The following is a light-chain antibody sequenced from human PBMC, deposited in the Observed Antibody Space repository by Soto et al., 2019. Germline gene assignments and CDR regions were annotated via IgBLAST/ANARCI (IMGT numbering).Light chain of an antibody. V-gene: IGKV3-20*01. CDR1: QSVTSTY. CDR2: GAS. Sequence: EIVLTQSPDTLSLSPGERATLSCRASQSVTSTYLAWYQQKPGQTPRLLIYGASTRATGIPDRFSGGGSGTSFSLTISRLEPEDSAVYYCQQYGGSPPFTFGPGTKVDIK. CDR3: QQYGGSPPFT. J-gene: IGKJ3*01.